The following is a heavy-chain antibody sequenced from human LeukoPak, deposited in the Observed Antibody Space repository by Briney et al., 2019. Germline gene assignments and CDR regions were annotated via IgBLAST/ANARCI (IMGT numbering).Heavy chain of an antibody. CDR2: INHSGST. D-gene: IGHD4-23*01. J-gene: IGHJ4*02. Sequence: SETLSLTCTVSGASISSYYWSWIRQPPGKGLEWIGEINHSGSTNYNPSLKSRVTISVDTSKNQFSLKLSSVTAAGTAVYYCARGQDGGNPGDYWGQGTLVTVSS. V-gene: IGHV4-34*01. CDR3: ARGQDGGNPGDY. CDR1: GASISSYY.